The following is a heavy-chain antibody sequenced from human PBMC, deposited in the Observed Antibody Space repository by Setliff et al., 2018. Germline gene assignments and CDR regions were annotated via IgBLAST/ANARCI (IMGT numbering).Heavy chain of an antibody. CDR3: GRAIDPSWGPAFDI. J-gene: IGHJ3*02. D-gene: IGHD3-16*01. CDR1: GYIFTKYD. Sequence: ASVKVSCKTSGYIFTKYDINWVRQAPGQGLEWMGWMNPNSGNTGYAQKFRGRVTMTSDNSIATAYVELSGLTYDDTAIYFCGRAIDPSWGPAFDIWGQGTLVTV. V-gene: IGHV1-8*01. CDR2: MNPNSGNT.